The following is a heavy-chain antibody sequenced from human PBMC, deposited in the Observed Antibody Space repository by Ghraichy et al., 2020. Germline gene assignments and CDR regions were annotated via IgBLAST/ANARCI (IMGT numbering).Heavy chain of an antibody. Sequence: GGSLRLTCTASGFIFSSYGMHWVRQAPGKGLEWVAVMWFDGSNQNYGDSVKGQFTISKDNPKNTLYLQMNSLRAEDTAVYYCARDSASSWRSYNGLDVWGQGTTVTVSS. CDR3: ARDSASSWRSYNGLDV. CDR1: GFIFSSYG. CDR2: MWFDGSNQ. J-gene: IGHJ6*02. V-gene: IGHV3-33*08. D-gene: IGHD6-13*01.